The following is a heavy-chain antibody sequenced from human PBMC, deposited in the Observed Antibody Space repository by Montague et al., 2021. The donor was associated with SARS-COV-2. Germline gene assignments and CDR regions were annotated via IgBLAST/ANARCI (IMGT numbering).Heavy chain of an antibody. CDR3: ARDADTSSHFGILDQ. CDR1: GFTFGSYG. J-gene: IGHJ4*02. CDR2: VWAGDGSRT. V-gene: IGHV3-33*01. Sequence: SLRLSFAASGFTFGSYGIHWVRQAPGKGLEWVAVVWAGDGSRTNYADSVKARFTVSRDNSRNTVYLQMDSLRVEDTAVYYCARDADTSSHFGILDQWGQGTLVTVSS. D-gene: IGHD3-22*01.